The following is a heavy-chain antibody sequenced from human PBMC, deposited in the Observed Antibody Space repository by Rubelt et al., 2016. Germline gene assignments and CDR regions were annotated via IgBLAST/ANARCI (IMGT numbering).Heavy chain of an antibody. CDR3: ARDLGSSPFDY. Sequence: GGVAQPGRSLRLSCAASGFTFSAYTMHWVRQAPGKGLQWVAVIWSDGSNKYYADSVKGRFTISRDNSKNTLYLQMNSLRAEDTAVYYCARDLGSSPFDYWGQGTLVTVSS. V-gene: IGHV3-33*08. J-gene: IGHJ4*02. D-gene: IGHD3-16*01. CDR2: IWSDGSNK. CDR1: GFTFSAYT.